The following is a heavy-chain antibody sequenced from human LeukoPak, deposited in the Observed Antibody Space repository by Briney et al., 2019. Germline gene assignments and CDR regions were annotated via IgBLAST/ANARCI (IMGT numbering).Heavy chain of an antibody. V-gene: IGHV4-61*02. CDR2: IYTSGST. Sequence: SETLSLTCTVSGGSISSGSYYWSWIRQPAGKGLEWIGRIYTSGSTNYNPSLKSRVTISVDTSKNQFCLKLSSVTAADTAVYYCAREFFSSGWYGKMDVWGQGTTVTVSS. J-gene: IGHJ6*02. CDR1: GGSISSGSYY. CDR3: AREFFSSGWYGKMDV. D-gene: IGHD6-19*01.